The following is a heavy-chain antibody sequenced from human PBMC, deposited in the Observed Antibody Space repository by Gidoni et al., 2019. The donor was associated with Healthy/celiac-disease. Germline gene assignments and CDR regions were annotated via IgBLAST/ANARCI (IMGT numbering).Heavy chain of an antibody. CDR1: GCPFDDYA. CDR3: LCGLSGGSSSDAFDI. V-gene: IGHV3-9*01. D-gene: IGHD2-15*01. CDR2: IRWNSGSI. J-gene: IGHJ3*02. Sequence: EVHLVESGGGLVQPGRSLRLSCAASGCPFDDYAMHWVRQAPGKGLEWVSGIRWNSGSIGYADSVKGRFTISRDNAKNSLYLKMNSLRAEDTALYYCLCGLSGGSSSDAFDIWGQGTMVTVSS.